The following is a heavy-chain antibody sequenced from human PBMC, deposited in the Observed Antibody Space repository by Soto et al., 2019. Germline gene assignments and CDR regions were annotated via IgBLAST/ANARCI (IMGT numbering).Heavy chain of an antibody. Sequence: EVQLLESGGGLVQPGGSLRLSCAASGFTFSSYAMSWVRQAPGKGLEWVSAISGSGGSTYYADSVKGRFTISRDNSKNTLYLQMNSLRAEDPAVYYCAKDLTPSITMVRGVTHKNDYWGQGTLVTVSS. CDR1: GFTFSSYA. CDR3: AKDLTPSITMVRGVTHKNDY. CDR2: ISGSGGST. V-gene: IGHV3-23*01. J-gene: IGHJ4*02. D-gene: IGHD3-10*01.